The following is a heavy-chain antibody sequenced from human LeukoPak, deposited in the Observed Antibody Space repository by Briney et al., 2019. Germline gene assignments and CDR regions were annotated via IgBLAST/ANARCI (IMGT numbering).Heavy chain of an antibody. D-gene: IGHD2-2*01. J-gene: IGHJ3*02. Sequence: ASVKVSCKASGYTFTGYYMHWVRQAPGQGLEWMGWINPKTGDTKYAQKFQGRVTMTRDTSISTAYMELSRLRSDDTAVYYCARDGLHCSSTSCYGVEAFDIWGQGTMVTVSS. CDR2: INPKTGDT. CDR3: ARDGLHCSSTSCYGVEAFDI. CDR1: GYTFTGYY. V-gene: IGHV1-2*02.